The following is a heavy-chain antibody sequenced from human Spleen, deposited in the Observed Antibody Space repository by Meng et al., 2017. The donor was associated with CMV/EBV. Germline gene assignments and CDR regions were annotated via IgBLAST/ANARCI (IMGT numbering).Heavy chain of an antibody. D-gene: IGHD4/OR15-4a*01. CDR2: MSHSGGA. CDR3: ARHLVLAGSRGFDS. J-gene: IGHJ4*02. V-gene: IGHV4-4*02. CDR1: GGSILSRTW. Sequence: VCGGSILSRTWWSWVRQPPGKGLEWIGEMSHSGGANYDPSLKSRVTISLDKSKNLFSLNLISVTAADTAVYYCARHLVLAGSRGFDSWGQGTLVTVSS.